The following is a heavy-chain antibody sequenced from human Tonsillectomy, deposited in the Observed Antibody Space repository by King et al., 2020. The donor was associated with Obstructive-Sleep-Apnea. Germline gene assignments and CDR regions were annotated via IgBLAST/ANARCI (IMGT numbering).Heavy chain of an antibody. D-gene: IGHD3-22*01. CDR1: GFTFSSYA. J-gene: IGHJ4*02. V-gene: IGHV3-30*04. CDR3: ASSPYYYDSTNYCDY. CDR2: ISYDGSNK. Sequence: QLVQSGGGVVQPGRSLRLSCAASGFTFSSYAMHWVRQAPGKGLEWVAVISYDGSNKYYADSVKGRFTISRDNSKNTLYLQMNSLGAEDTAVYYCASSPYYYDSTNYCDYWGQGTLVTVSS.